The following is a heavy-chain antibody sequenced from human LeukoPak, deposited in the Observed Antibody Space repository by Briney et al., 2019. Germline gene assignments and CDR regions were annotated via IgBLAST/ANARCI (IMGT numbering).Heavy chain of an antibody. J-gene: IGHJ5*02. CDR3: ARVPNWNSVNWFDP. CDR1: GFTFSSYD. V-gene: IGHV3-21*01. D-gene: IGHD1-7*01. CDR2: ISSTSSYI. Sequence: TGGSLRLSCAASGFTFSSYDMNWVRQAPGKGLEWVSSISSTSSYIYYADSVKGRFTISRDNAKNSLYLQMNSLRAEDTAVYYCARVPNWNSVNWFDPWGQGTLSPSPQ.